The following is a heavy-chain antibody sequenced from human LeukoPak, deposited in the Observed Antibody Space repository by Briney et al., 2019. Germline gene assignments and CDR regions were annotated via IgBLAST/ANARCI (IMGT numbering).Heavy chain of an antibody. CDR3: ARGRGSAPGGGYYYYGMDV. V-gene: IGHV6-1*01. J-gene: IGHJ6*02. CDR2: TYYRSKWYN. D-gene: IGHD3-16*01. CDR1: GDSVSSNSAA. Sequence: SQTLSLTCAISGDSVSSNSAAWNWIRQSPSRGLEWLGRTYYRSKWYNDYAVSVKSRIIINPDTSKNQFSLQLNSVTPEDTAVYYCARGRGSAPGGGYYYYGMDVWGQGTTVTVSS.